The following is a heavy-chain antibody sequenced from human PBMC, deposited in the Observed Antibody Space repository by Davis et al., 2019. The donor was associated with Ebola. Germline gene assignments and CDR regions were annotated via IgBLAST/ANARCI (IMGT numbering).Heavy chain of an antibody. CDR2: YYYTGST. J-gene: IGHJ4*02. V-gene: IGHV4-30-4*07. D-gene: IGHD1-1*01. CDR3: ARAQFPTTSDH. Sequence: SETLSLTCAVSGGFVSSGGYSWSWIRQPPGKGLEWIGYYYYTGSTYYSPSLKSRVTISVDTSKNQFSLKLTSVTAADTAVYYCARAQFPTTSDHWGQGTLVTVSS. CDR1: GGFVSSGGYS.